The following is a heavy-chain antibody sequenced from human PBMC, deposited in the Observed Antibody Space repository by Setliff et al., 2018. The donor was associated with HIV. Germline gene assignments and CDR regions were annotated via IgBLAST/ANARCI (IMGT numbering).Heavy chain of an antibody. CDR3: ARDRHYSGLGSYGP. J-gene: IGHJ5*02. V-gene: IGHV4-4*07. D-gene: IGHD3-10*01. CDR2: IFRSGTT. CDR1: GGSFGDYH. Sequence: PSETLSLTCTLSGGSFGDYHWSWIRQPAGRGLEWIGRIFRSGTTDYKFSLKSRVTISIDTSRNQFSLRLTSATAEDTAVYYCARDRHYSGLGSYGPWGPGTRVTVSS.